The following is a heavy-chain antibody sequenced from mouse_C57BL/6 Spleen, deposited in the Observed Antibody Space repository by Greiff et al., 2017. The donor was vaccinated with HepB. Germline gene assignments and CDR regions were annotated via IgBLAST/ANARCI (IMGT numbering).Heavy chain of an antibody. J-gene: IGHJ2*01. V-gene: IGHV3-6*01. CDR2: ISYDGSN. Sequence: EVKLVESGPGLVKPSQSLSLTCSVTGYSITSGYYWNWIRQFPGNKLEWMGYISYDGSNNYNPSLKNRISITRDTSKNQFFLKLNSVTTEDTATYYCAREGYGSGDYWGQGTTLTVSS. CDR1: GYSITSGYY. CDR3: AREGYGSGDY. D-gene: IGHD1-2*01.